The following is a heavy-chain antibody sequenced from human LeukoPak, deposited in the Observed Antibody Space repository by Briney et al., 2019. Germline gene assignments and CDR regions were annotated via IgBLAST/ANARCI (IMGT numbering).Heavy chain of an antibody. CDR3: TRVGYIDEGIDY. V-gene: IGHV3-7*04. Sequence: PGGSLRLSCVASGFPFSSYWMTRVRQAPGKGLEWVANIKQDGSKKSYVDSVKGRFTISRDNAKNSLYLQMNSLRAEDTAIYYCTRVGYIDEGIDYWGQGTLVTVSP. CDR2: IKQDGSKK. CDR1: GFPFSSYW. D-gene: IGHD5-24*01. J-gene: IGHJ4*02.